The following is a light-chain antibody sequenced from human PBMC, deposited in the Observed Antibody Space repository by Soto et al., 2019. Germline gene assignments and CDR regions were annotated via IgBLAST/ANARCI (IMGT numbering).Light chain of an antibody. CDR1: QSVISN. CDR3: QQYNRWPFT. V-gene: IGKV3-15*01. CDR2: GAS. J-gene: IGKJ3*01. Sequence: EMVMKQSPVTRAVSPGESATLSCRASQSVISNLAWYQQKPGQAPRLLIYGASTRATGIPDRFSGSGSGTEFTLTISSLQSGDFAVYYCQQYNRWPFTFGPGTKVDIK.